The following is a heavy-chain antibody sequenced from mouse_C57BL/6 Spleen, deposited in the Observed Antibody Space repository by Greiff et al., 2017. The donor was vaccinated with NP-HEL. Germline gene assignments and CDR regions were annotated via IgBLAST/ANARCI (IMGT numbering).Heavy chain of an antibody. CDR2: IHPNSGST. CDR1: GYTFTSYW. Sequence: QVQLKQPGAELVKPGASVKLSCKASGYTFTSYWMHWVKQRPGQGLEWIGMIHPNSGSTNYNEKFKSKATLTVDKSSSTAYMQLSSLTSEDSAVYYCARGGYFVGCAYWGQGTLVTVSA. CDR3: ARGGYFVGCAY. V-gene: IGHV1-64*01. J-gene: IGHJ3*01. D-gene: IGHD2-3*01.